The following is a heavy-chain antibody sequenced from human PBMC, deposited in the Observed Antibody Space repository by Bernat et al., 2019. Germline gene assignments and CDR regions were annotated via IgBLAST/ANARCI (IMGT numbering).Heavy chain of an antibody. CDR3: VRRSDYFDY. CDR1: GSSLSGYG. J-gene: IGHJ4*02. Sequence: EVQLVESGGGLMQPGGSLRLACAASGSSLSGYGMNWVRQAPGKGLEWVSYISSNSITIYYADSVQGRFTISRDNAKNSLYLQMNSLRAEDTAVYFCVRRSDYFDYWGQETLVTVSS. CDR2: ISSNSITI. V-gene: IGHV3-48*01.